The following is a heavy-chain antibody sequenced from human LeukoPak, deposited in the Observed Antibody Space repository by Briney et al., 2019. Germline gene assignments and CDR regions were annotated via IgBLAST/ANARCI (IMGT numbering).Heavy chain of an antibody. V-gene: IGHV4-34*01. J-gene: IGHJ4*02. D-gene: IGHD6-19*01. CDR1: GGSFSGYY. Sequence: SETLSLTCAVYGGSFSGYYWSWIRQPPGKGLEWIGEINHSGSTNYNPSLKSRVTISVDTSKNQFSLKLSSVTAADTAVYYCARVISRGWAFYFDYWGQGTLVTVSS. CDR2: INHSGST. CDR3: ARVISRGWAFYFDY.